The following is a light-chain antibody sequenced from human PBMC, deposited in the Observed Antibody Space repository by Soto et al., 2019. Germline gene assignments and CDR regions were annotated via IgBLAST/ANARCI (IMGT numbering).Light chain of an antibody. CDR3: QSYDSSLSHVV. J-gene: IGLJ2*01. V-gene: IGLV1-40*01. Sequence: QSVLTQPASVSGATGKRVTIPCTGSSSNIGSYYDVHWYQQLPGTVPKLLIYGDNNRPSGVPDRFSGSKSGTAASLAITGLQAEDEADYYCQSYDSSLSHVVFGGGTKVTVL. CDR1: SSNIGSYYD. CDR2: GDN.